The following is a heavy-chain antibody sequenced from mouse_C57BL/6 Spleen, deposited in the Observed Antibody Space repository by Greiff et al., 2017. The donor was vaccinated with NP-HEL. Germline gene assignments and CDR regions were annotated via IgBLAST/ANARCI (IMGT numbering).Heavy chain of an antibody. V-gene: IGHV1-72*01. D-gene: IGHD2-1*01. Sequence: VQLQQPGAELVKPGASVKLSCKASGYTFTSYWLHWVKQRPGRGLEWIGRIDPYSGGTKYNEKFKSKATLTVDKPSSTAYMQLNSLTSEDSAVYYGERGIYYGNSYYAMDYWGQGTAVTGSS. J-gene: IGHJ4*01. CDR1: GYTFTSYW. CDR3: ERGIYYGNSYYAMDY. CDR2: IDPYSGGT.